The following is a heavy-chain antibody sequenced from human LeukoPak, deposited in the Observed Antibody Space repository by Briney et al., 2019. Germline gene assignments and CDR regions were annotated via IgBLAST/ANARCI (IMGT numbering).Heavy chain of an antibody. CDR1: GGSISTYY. J-gene: IGHJ6*02. D-gene: IGHD1-26*01. CDR3: ARHGTSSYYYYAMDV. V-gene: IGHV4-59*08. CDR2: IDYSGST. Sequence: SETLSLTCTVSGGSISTYYWSWIRQSPGKGLEWIGYIDYSGSTTYNPSFKSRVIISVDTSKNQFSLKLSSVTAADTAVYFCARHGTSSYYYYAMDVWGQGTTVTVSS.